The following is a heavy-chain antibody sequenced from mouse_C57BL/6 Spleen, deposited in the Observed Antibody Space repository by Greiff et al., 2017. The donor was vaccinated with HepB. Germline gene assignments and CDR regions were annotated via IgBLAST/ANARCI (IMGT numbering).Heavy chain of an antibody. CDR1: GFTLRDYE. V-gene: IGHV5-17*01. Sequence: EVQGVESGGGLVKPGGSLKLSCAASGFTLRDYEMHGVRQAPKKGLEWVGYISSGSSTIYYADTVKGRFTISRDNAKNPLFLQMTSLRSEDTAMYYCATTVVATRDYYAMDYWGQGTSVTVSS. CDR2: ISSGSSTI. J-gene: IGHJ4*01. CDR3: ATTVVATRDYYAMDY. D-gene: IGHD1-1*01.